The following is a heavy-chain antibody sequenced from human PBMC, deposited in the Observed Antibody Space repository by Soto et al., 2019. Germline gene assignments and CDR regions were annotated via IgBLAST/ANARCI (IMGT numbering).Heavy chain of an antibody. Sequence: GGSLRLSCAASGFTFSSYWMHWVRQAPGKGLVWVSRINSDGSSTSYADSVKRRFTISRDNAKNTLYLQMNSLRAEDTAVYYCARGVAMVRGVIVYYYYMDVWGKGTTVTVSS. D-gene: IGHD3-10*01. V-gene: IGHV3-74*01. CDR3: ARGVAMVRGVIVYYYYMDV. CDR1: GFTFSSYW. CDR2: INSDGSST. J-gene: IGHJ6*03.